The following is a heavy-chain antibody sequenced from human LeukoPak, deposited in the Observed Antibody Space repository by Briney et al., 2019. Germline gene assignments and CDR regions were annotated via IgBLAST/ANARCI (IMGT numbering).Heavy chain of an antibody. CDR1: GDSVSSNSAA. D-gene: IGHD6-19*01. CDR3: ARDLYVAVAGTFDY. Sequence: SQTLSLTRAISGDSVSSNSAAWNWIRQSPSRGLEWLGRTYYRSKWYNDYAVSVKSRITINPDTSKNQFSLQLNSVTLEDTAVYYCARDLYVAVAGTFDYWGQGTLVTVSS. J-gene: IGHJ4*02. V-gene: IGHV6-1*01. CDR2: TYYRSKWYN.